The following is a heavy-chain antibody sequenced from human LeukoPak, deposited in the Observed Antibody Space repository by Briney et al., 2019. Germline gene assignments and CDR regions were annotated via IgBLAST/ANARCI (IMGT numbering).Heavy chain of an antibody. CDR1: GFTFSSYS. CDR2: ISSSSSYI. Sequence: GGSLRLSCAASGFTFSSYSMNWVRQAPGKGLEWVSSISSSSSYIYYADSVKGRFTISRDNAKTSLYLQMDSLRAEDTAVYYCAAQRGYTYGYFHYWGLGTLVTVSS. D-gene: IGHD5-18*01. J-gene: IGHJ4*02. CDR3: AAQRGYTYGYFHY. V-gene: IGHV3-21*01.